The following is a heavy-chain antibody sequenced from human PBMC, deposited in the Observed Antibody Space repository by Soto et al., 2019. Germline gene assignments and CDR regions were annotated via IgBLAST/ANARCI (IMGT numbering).Heavy chain of an antibody. J-gene: IGHJ6*03. Sequence: ASVKVSCKASGGTFSSYAISWVRQAPGQGLEWMGGIIPIFGTANYAQKFQGRVTITADESTSTAYMELSSLRSEDTAVYYCARGPAYYYYYYMDVWGKGTTVTVSS. CDR3: ARGPAYYYYYYMDV. CDR2: IIPIFGTA. CDR1: GGTFSSYA. V-gene: IGHV1-69*13.